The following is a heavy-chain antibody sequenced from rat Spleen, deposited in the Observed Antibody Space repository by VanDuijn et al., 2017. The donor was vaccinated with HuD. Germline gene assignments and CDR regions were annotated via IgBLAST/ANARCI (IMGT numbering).Heavy chain of an antibody. V-gene: IGHV5-29*01. CDR3: ARPNYGYPFAY. D-gene: IGHD1-11*01. CDR2: ISDDGSGT. CDR1: GFTFSDYY. Sequence: EVQLVESDGGLVQPGRSLKLSCAASGFTFSDYYMAWVRQAPTKGLEWVATISDDGSGTYYRDSVKGRFTISRDNAKSTLYLQMDSLRSEDTATYYCARPNYGYPFAYWGQGTLVTVSS. J-gene: IGHJ3*01.